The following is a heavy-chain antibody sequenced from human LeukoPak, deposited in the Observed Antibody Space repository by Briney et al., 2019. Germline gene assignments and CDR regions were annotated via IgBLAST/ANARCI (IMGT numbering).Heavy chain of an antibody. CDR1: GYTFTCYY. V-gene: IGHV1-2*02. CDR3: VKYSSSWSPWFDP. CDR2: INPKSGDT. J-gene: IGHJ5*02. D-gene: IGHD6-13*01. Sequence: ASVKVSCKASGYTFTCYYFHWVRQAPGQGLEWMGWINPKSGDTDYAQKFQGRVTMTTDTSTSTAYMELRSLRSDDTAVYYCVKYSSSWSPWFDPWGQGTLVTVSS.